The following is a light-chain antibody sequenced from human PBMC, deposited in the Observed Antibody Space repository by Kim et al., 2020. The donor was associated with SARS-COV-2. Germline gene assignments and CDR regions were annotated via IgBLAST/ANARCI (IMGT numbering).Light chain of an antibody. CDR2: WGF. CDR1: QSLLHTNGYNY. J-gene: IGKJ2*01. CDR3: MQAIQTPPYT. Sequence: DIVMTQSPLSLTVSPGEPASISCRSSQSLLHTNGYNYFDWYLKKPGQSPQLLIYWGFNRASGVPDRFSGSGSGTAFTQKISRVEAEDVGIYYCMQAIQTPPYTFGQGTKMEI. V-gene: IGKV2-28*01.